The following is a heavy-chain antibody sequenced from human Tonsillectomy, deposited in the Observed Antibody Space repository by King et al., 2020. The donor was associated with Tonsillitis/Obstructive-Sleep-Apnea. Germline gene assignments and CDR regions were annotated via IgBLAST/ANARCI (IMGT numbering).Heavy chain of an antibody. CDR1: GFTFSSYA. CDR3: AKSKNYDMLTGSPKEAFDI. Sequence: VQLVESGGGLVQPGGSLRLSCAASGFTFSSYAMSWVRQAPGKGLEWVSAISGSSDGTYYADSVKGRLTITRDNTKNKLYLQMNSMRAEDTAVYYCAKSKNYDMLTGSPKEAFDIWGQGTMVTVSS. V-gene: IGHV3-23*04. J-gene: IGHJ3*02. D-gene: IGHD3-9*01. CDR2: ISGSSDGT.